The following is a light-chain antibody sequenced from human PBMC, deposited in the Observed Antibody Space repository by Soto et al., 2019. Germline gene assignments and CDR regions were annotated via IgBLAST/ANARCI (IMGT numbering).Light chain of an antibody. J-gene: IGKJ4*01. V-gene: IGKV1-27*01. CDR1: LPISNY. Sequence: IHMTQSPSSLAASVVDRVTITCRSSLPISNYLAWYQQKPGKIPNLLIYAASTLQAGVPSRFSGSGSGTDFTLNISSLQPEDVEAYYCKKYKSDTLHFARGTXVEIK. CDR3: KKYKSDTLH. CDR2: AAS.